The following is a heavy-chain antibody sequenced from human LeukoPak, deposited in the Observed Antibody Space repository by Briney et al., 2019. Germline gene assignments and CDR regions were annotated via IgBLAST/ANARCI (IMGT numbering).Heavy chain of an antibody. V-gene: IGHV3-66*01. J-gene: IGHJ4*02. CDR3: ARARTDILTGYPLLDY. CDR2: IYSGGST. Sequence: GGSLRLSCAASGFTVSSNYMSWVRQAPGKGLEWVSVIYSGGSTYYADSVKGRFTISRDNSKNTLYLQMNSLRAEDTAVYYCARARTDILTGYPLLDYWGQGTLVTVSS. CDR1: GFTVSSNY. D-gene: IGHD3-9*01.